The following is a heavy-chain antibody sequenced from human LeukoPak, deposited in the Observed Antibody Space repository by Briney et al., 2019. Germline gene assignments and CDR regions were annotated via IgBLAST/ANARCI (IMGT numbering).Heavy chain of an antibody. V-gene: IGHV3-21*01. CDR3: ARVSDSTPDEGS. Sequence: GGSLRLSCAASGFTFSSYIMNWVRQAPGKGLEWVSSISPSGSHKYYADSVKGRFTISRDNAKNSVSLQMNSLRTEDTAVYYCARVSDSTPDEGSWGQGTLVTVSS. D-gene: IGHD3-22*01. CDR1: GFTFSSYI. CDR2: ISPSGSHK. J-gene: IGHJ5*01.